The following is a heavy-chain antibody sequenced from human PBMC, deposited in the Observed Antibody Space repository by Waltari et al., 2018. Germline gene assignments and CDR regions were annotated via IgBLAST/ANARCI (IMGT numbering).Heavy chain of an antibody. CDR3: ARDFKGHDGSSPAYYYGMDV. V-gene: IGHV1-69*05. CDR1: GGTFSSYA. CDR2: IIPIFGTA. Sequence: QVQLVQSGAEVKKPGSSVKVSCKASGGTFSSYAISWVRQAPGQGLEWMGGIIPIFGTANYAQKVQGRVTITTDESTSTAYMELSSLRSEDTAVYYCARDFKGHDGSSPAYYYGMDVWGQGTTVTVSS. D-gene: IGHD6-6*01. J-gene: IGHJ6*02.